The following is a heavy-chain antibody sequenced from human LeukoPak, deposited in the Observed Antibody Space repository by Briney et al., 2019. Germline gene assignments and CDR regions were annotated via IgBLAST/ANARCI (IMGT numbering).Heavy chain of an antibody. CDR1: GFTFSSYG. J-gene: IGHJ5*02. CDR2: IRYDGSNK. V-gene: IGHV3-30*02. CDR3: AKQGGGNNWFDP. D-gene: IGHD2-15*01. Sequence: PGGSLRLSCAASGFTFSSYGMPWVRQAPGKGLEWVAFIRYDGSNKYYADSVKGRFTISRDNSKNTLYLQMNSLRAEDTAVYYCAKQGGGNNWFDPWGQGNLVTVSS.